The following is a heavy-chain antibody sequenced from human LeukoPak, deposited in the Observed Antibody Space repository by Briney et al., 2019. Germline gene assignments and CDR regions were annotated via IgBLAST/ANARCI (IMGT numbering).Heavy chain of an antibody. CDR2: IFSGGAT. CDR3: ARETLKGGKRYCSGGSCYRASWFDP. Sequence: GGSLRLSCAASGFTVSSNYMSWVRQAPGKGLEWVSIIFSGGATYYADSVSVRFTISRDNSKNTLYLQMNSLRAEDTGVYYCARETLKGGKRYCSGGSCYRASWFDPWGQGTLVTVSS. V-gene: IGHV3-66*01. CDR1: GFTVSSNY. D-gene: IGHD2-15*01. J-gene: IGHJ5*02.